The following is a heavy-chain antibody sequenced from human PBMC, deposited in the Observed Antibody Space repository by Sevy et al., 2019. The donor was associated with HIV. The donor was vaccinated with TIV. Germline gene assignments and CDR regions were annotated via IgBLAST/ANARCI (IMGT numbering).Heavy chain of an antibody. V-gene: IGHV4-4*07. CDR3: ARGGVSTTTPFDY. J-gene: IGHJ4*02. CDR1: GGSISNYR. CDR2: TYTSGSP. D-gene: IGHD3-16*02. Sequence: SETLSLTCTVSGGSISNYRWSWIWQPAGKGLEWIGRTYTSGSPNYNPSLKSRVAMSVDTSKNQFSLKLSSVTAADTAVYYCARGGVSTTTPFDYWGQGTLVTVSS.